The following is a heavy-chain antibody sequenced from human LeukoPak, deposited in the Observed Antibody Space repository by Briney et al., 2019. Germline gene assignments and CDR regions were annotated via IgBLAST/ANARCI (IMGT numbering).Heavy chain of an antibody. J-gene: IGHJ3*02. CDR3: AKGQYYYDSSGAAFDI. V-gene: IGHV3-23*01. CDR1: GFTFSSYA. D-gene: IGHD3-22*01. Sequence: GGSLRLSCAASGFTFSSYAMSWVRQAPGKGLEWVSAISGSGGSTYYADPVKGRFTISRDNSKNTLYLQMNSLRAEDTAVYYCAKGQYYYDSSGAAFDIWGQGTMVTVSS. CDR2: ISGSGGST.